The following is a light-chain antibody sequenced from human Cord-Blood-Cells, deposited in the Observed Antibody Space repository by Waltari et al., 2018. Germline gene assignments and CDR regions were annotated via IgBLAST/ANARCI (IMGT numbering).Light chain of an antibody. CDR2: WAS. CDR3: QQYYSTPYT. V-gene: IGKV4-1*01. J-gene: IGKJ2*01. Sequence: DIVLPQAPASLAVSLGARATINCKSSQSVLYRSNNKNYLAWYQQKPGQPPKLLIYWASTRESGVPDRFSGSGSGTDFTLTISSLQAEDVAVYYCQQYYSTPYTFGQGTKLEIK. CDR1: QSVLYRSNNKNY.